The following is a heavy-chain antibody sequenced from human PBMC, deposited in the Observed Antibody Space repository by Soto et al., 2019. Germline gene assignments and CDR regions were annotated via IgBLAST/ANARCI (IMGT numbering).Heavy chain of an antibody. V-gene: IGHV3-23*01. CDR1: VCTFSSYA. J-gene: IGHJ4*02. CDR3: AKSGGTQNFEY. D-gene: IGHD2-15*01. Sequence: VGSLRLSCASSVCTFSSYAMSCVRQSPGKGLEWVSAISGSGGSTYYADSVKGRFTISRDNSKNTLYLQMNSLRAEDTAVYYCAKSGGTQNFEYLGQGTLVSVSS. CDR2: ISGSGGST.